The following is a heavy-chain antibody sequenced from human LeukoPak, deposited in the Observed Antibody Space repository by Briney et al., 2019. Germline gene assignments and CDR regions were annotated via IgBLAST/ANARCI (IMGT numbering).Heavy chain of an antibody. D-gene: IGHD5-12*01. Sequence: SETLSLTCTVSGGSISSYYWGWIRQPPGKGLEWIGSIYYSGSTYYNPSLKSRVTISVDTSKNQFSLKVNCVIAADTAVYYCARQVATKGEWAFDIWGPGIMVTASS. J-gene: IGHJ3*02. V-gene: IGHV4-39*07. CDR1: GGSISSYY. CDR2: IYYSGST. CDR3: ARQVATKGEWAFDI.